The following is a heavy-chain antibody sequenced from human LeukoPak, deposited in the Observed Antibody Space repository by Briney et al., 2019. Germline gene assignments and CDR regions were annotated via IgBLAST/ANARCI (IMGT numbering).Heavy chain of an antibody. V-gene: IGHV3-15*01. CDR1: GFTFSSAW. Sequence: GGSLRLSCTASGFTFSSAWMSWVRQAPGKGLEWVGRIKSKTDGGTTDYAAPVKGRFTISRDDSKNTMYLQMNSLKTEDTAVYYCRSPVIIPAATDYWGQGTLVTVSS. CDR3: RSPVIIPAATDY. CDR2: IKSKTDGGTT. J-gene: IGHJ4*02. D-gene: IGHD2-2*01.